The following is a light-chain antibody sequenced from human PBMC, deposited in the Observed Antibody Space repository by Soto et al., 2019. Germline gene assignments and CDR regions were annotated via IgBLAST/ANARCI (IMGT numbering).Light chain of an antibody. J-gene: IGKJ3*01. Sequence: DIQLTQSPPFLSASVGDRVTITCRASQGISTYLAWYQQRPGEPPELLIYGASTLRSGVASRFSGSGSGTEFTLTISSLQPEDFATYFCQQLNSFPPLFTFGPGTTVDIK. CDR2: GAS. V-gene: IGKV1-9*01. CDR1: QGISTY. CDR3: QQLNSFPPLFT.